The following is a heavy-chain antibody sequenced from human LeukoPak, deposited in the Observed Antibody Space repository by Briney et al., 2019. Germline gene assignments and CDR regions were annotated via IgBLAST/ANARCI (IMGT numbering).Heavy chain of an antibody. CDR1: GGSFSGYY. CDR3: ARDAPLDYYDSSGYFDY. CDR2: INHSGST. D-gene: IGHD3-22*01. V-gene: IGHV4-34*01. J-gene: IGHJ4*02. Sequence: SETLSLTCAVYGGSFSGYYWSWIRQPPGKGLEWIGEINHSGSTNYNPSLKSRVTISVDTSKNQFSLKLSSVTAADTAVYYCARDAPLDYYDSSGYFDYWGQGTLVTVSS.